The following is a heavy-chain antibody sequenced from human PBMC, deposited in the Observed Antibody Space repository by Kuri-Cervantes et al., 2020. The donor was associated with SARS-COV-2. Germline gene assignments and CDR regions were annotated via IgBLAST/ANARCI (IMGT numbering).Heavy chain of an antibody. D-gene: IGHD1-26*01. CDR1: GFTFRSYW. V-gene: IGHV3-7*05. CDR3: AKVGLSFDY. J-gene: IGHJ4*02. Sequence: GGSLRLSCAVSGFTFRSYWMSWVRQAPGKGLEYVANINQDGSATYYVDSVKGRFTISRDNTESSLYLQMNSLRAEDTAVYYYAKVGLSFDYWGQGTLVTVSS. CDR2: INQDGSAT.